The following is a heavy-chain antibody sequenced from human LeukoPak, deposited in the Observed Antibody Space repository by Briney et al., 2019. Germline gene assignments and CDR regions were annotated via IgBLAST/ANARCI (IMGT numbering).Heavy chain of an antibody. CDR3: ARDPIAAAGTVGYFDY. J-gene: IGHJ4*02. D-gene: IGHD6-13*01. Sequence: SETLSLTCTVSGCSISSYYWSWIRQPPGKGLEWIGYIYYSGSTNYNPSLKSRVTISVDTSKNQFSLKLSSVTAADTAVYYCARDPIAAAGTVGYFDYWGQGTLVTVSS. CDR2: IYYSGST. V-gene: IGHV4-59*01. CDR1: GCSISSYY.